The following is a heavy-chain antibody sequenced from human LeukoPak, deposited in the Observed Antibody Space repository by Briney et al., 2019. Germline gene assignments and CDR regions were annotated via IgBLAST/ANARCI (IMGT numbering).Heavy chain of an antibody. V-gene: IGHV1-69*13. CDR3: ARAEYPYCSGGSCKYNWFDP. J-gene: IGHJ5*02. CDR2: IIPILGTA. CDR1: GSTFSSYA. D-gene: IGHD2-15*01. Sequence: SVSVSCKASGSTFSSYAISWVRHAPGQGLEWMGGIIPILGTANYAQKFQGRVTITADESTSTAYMELSSPRSEDTAVYYCARAEYPYCSGGSCKYNWFDPWGQGTLVTVSS.